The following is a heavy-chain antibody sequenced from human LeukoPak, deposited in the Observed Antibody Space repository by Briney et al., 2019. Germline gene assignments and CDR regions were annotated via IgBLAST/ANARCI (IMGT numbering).Heavy chain of an antibody. CDR3: ARLFLYYDILTGSPPTLYYFDY. CDR2: IYPGDSDT. V-gene: IGHV5-51*01. J-gene: IGHJ4*02. D-gene: IGHD3-9*01. CDR1: GYSFTSYW. Sequence: GESLKISCKGSGYSFTSYWIGWVRQMPGKGLEWMGIIYPGDSDTRYSPSFQGQVTISADKSISTAYLQWSSLKASDTAMYYCARLFLYYDILTGSPPTLYYFDYWGQGTLVTVSS.